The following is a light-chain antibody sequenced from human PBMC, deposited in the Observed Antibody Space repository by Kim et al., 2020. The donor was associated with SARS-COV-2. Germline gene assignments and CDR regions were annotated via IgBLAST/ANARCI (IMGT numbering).Light chain of an antibody. CDR3: QQSYKTPFS. V-gene: IGKV1-39*01. CDR1: QSISNY. CDR2: AAS. J-gene: IGKJ2*03. Sequence: ASVGDRVNITCRASQSISNYLNWYQQEPGKAPKLLIYAASSLQSGVSSRFSGSGSGTDFTLTIGSLQPEDFATYFCQQSYKTPFSFGQGTKLEI.